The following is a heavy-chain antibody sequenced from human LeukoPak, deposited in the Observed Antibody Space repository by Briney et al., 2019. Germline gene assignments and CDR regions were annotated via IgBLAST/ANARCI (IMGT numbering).Heavy chain of an antibody. CDR3: ASGPVDYYTSGSFLK. CDR1: GGSISSTNYY. Sequence: SETLSLTCNVSGGSISSTNYYWGWIRQAPGKGLEWLGNVYYTGTTYYNPSLKSRLTISVDTSNNQFSLRLSSVTAADTAIYYCASGPVDYYTSGSFLKWGQGTMVTVSS. V-gene: IGHV4-39*07. J-gene: IGHJ3*01. D-gene: IGHD3-10*01. CDR2: VYYTGTT.